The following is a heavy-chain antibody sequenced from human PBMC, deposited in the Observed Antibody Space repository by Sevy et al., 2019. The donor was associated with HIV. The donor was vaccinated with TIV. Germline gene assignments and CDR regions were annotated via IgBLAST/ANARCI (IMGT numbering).Heavy chain of an antibody. Sequence: GESLKISCKGSGYNFSGYWVGWVRQMPGKGLEWMGIIYPTDSHIIYSPSLQGQVTISVDKSITTAYLKWRRLKTSDTARDYCARSSFYYDNSGFYPFDFWGQGTLVTVSS. CDR1: GYNFSGYW. CDR3: ARSSFYYDNSGFYPFDF. D-gene: IGHD3-22*01. V-gene: IGHV5-51*01. J-gene: IGHJ4*02. CDR2: IYPTDSHI.